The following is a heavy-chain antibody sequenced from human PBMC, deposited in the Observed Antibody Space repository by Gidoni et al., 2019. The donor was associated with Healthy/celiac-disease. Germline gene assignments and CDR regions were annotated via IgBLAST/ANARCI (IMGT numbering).Heavy chain of an antibody. J-gene: IGHJ3*02. CDR3: ARFSGRQAFDI. CDR2: IYYSGST. Sequence: QLQLQESGPGLVKPSETLSLTCTVSGGSISSSSYYWGWIRQPPGKGLEWIGSIYYSGSTYYNPSLKSRVTISVDTSKNQFSLKLSSVTAADTAVYYCARFSGRQAFDIWGQGTMVTVSS. V-gene: IGHV4-39*01. CDR1: GGSISSSSYY. D-gene: IGHD1-26*01.